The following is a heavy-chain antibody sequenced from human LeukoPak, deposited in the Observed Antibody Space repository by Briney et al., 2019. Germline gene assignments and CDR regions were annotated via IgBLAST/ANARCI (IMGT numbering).Heavy chain of an antibody. V-gene: IGHV3-21*01. CDR2: IRTGGYI. CDR1: GFFSPHS. J-gene: IGHJ4*02. Sequence: GGSLRLSWAASGFFSPHSLNWVRQAPGKGLEGLSSIRTGGYIHYAESTKGRFIISRDNARDSLYLQMNSLSAEDTAIYYCAGALCSGGSCYSFNYWGQGTLVTVSS. D-gene: IGHD2-15*01. CDR3: AGALCSGGSCYSFNY.